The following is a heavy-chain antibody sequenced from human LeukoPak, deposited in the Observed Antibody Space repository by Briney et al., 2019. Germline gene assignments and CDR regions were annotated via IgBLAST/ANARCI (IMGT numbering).Heavy chain of an antibody. D-gene: IGHD2-8*01. CDR1: GGSFSGYY. CDR2: INHSGGT. J-gene: IGHJ5*02. Sequence: SETLSLTCAVYGGSFSGYYWSWIRQPPGKGLEWIGEINHSGGTNYNPSPESRVTISVDTSKNQFSLKLSSVTAADTAVYYCARFVYARYFSWFDPWGQGTLVTVSS. V-gene: IGHV4-34*01. CDR3: ARFVYARYFSWFDP.